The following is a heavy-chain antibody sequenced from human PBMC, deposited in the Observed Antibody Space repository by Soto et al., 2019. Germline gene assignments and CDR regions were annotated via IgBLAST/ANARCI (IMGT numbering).Heavy chain of an antibody. CDR1: GFSLSDAKMG. CDR3: ARMHYAKNWSPPDD. D-gene: IGHD2-2*01. J-gene: IGHJ4*02. CDR2: TYSNDEK. Sequence: QVTLKESGPVLVKPTEPLTLTCTVSGFSLSDAKMGVSWIRQPPGKALEWLSHTYSNDEKYYSTSLKSRLSISTHTAKSQVGLTMTDMDPVDTATYDCARMHYAKNWSPPDDWGQGTLVTVSS. V-gene: IGHV2-26*01.